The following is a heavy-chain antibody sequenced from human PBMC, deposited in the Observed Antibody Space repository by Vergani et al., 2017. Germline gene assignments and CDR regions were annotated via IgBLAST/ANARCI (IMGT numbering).Heavy chain of an antibody. CDR1: GYTFTGYF. CDR3: ATFLRDYGSGSYYGY. Sequence: QVQLVQSGAEVKKPGASVKVSCKASGYTFTGYFMHWVRQAPGQGLEWMGWINPNSGGTRYSQKFQGRVTMTRDTSISTAYMELSSLRSEDTAVYYCATFLRDYGSGSYYGYWGQGTLVTVSS. D-gene: IGHD3-10*01. V-gene: IGHV1-2*02. J-gene: IGHJ4*02. CDR2: INPNSGGT.